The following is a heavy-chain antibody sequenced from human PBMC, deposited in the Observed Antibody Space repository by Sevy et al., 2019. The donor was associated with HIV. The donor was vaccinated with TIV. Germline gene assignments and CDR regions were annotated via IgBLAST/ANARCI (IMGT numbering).Heavy chain of an antibody. J-gene: IGHJ3*02. D-gene: IGHD2-15*01. CDR3: ARGRYCSGGSCSLGAFDI. CDR2: IYHSGST. CDR1: GGSISSGGYS. V-gene: IGHV4-30-2*01. Sequence: SETLSLTCAVSGGSISSGGYSWSWIRQPPGKGLEWIGYIYHSGSTYYNPSLKSRVTISVDRSKNQFSLKLGSVTAADTAVYYCARGRYCSGGSCSLGAFDIWGQGTMVTVSS.